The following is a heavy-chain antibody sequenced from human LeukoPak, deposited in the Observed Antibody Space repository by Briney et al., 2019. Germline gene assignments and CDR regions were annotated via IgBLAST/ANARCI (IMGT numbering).Heavy chain of an antibody. CDR2: IWYDGSNK. V-gene: IGHV3-33*01. J-gene: IGHJ3*02. Sequence: GGSLRLSCAASGFTFSSYGMHWARRAPGKGLEWVAVIWYDGSNKYYADSVKGRLTISRDNSKNTLYLQMNSLRAEDTAVYYGAREGVSKGSGGWYAGDDVFDIWGQGKMVTVSS. CDR3: AREGVSKGSGGWYAGDDVFDI. D-gene: IGHD6-19*01. CDR1: GFTFSSYG.